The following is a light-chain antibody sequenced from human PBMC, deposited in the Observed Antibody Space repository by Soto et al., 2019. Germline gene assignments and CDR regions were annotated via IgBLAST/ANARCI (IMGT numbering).Light chain of an antibody. CDR2: AAS. V-gene: IGKV1-39*01. CDR3: QQSYTTPLT. CDR1: QSISSY. Sequence: DIQMTQSPSSLSASVGDRVTITCRASQSISSYFNWYQQKPGKAPNLLIYAASTLQSGVPSRFSGSGSGTDFTLTIRSLQPEDFATYYCQQSYTTPLTFGGWTKVEIK. J-gene: IGKJ4*01.